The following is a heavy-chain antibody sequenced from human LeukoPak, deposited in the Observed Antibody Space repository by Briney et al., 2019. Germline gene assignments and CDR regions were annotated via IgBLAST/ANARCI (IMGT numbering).Heavy chain of an antibody. CDR1: GFIFNNYA. J-gene: IGHJ4*02. CDR3: AKGSHYYDSSGYYTH. CDR2: ISWNSGSI. D-gene: IGHD3-22*01. Sequence: GGSLRLSCAGSGFIFNNYAMHWVRQPPGKGLEWVSGISWNSGSIDYADSVKGRFTISRDNAKNSLYLQMNSLRAEDSAVYYCAKGSHYYDSSGYYTHWGQGTLVTVSS. V-gene: IGHV3-9*01.